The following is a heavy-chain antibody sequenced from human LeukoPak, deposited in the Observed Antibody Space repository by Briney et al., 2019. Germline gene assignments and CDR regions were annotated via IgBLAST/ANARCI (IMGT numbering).Heavy chain of an antibody. CDR2: IDKHGNGK. D-gene: IGHD1-26*01. CDR1: GFTFSTSW. Sequence: GGSLRLSCVASGFTFSTSWVTWVRQAPGTGLEWVANIDKHGNGKYYVDSVKGRFAISRDYASNSVFLQMDSLRAEDTSVYYCARDAGWGYYDLWGQGTPVAVSS. V-gene: IGHV3-7*01. J-gene: IGHJ4*02. CDR3: ARDAGWGYYDL.